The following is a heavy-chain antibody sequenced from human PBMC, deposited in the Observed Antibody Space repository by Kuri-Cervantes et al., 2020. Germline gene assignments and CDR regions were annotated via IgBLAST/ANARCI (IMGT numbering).Heavy chain of an antibody. J-gene: IGHJ6*04. CDR1: GYSISSNYY. V-gene: IGHV4-38-2*01. Sequence: SETLSLTCAVSGYSISSNYYWGWIRQPPGKGLEWIGSIYYSGSTYYNPSLKSRVTISVDTSKNQFSLKLSSVTAADTAVYYCARVNVYYYNMDVWGKGTTVTVSS. CDR3: ARVNVYYYNMDV. CDR2: IYYSGST.